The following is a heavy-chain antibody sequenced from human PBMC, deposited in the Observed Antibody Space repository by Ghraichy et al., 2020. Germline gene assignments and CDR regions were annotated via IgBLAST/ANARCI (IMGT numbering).Heavy chain of an antibody. CDR2: INTNTGNP. CDR1: GYTFTSYA. Sequence: ASVKVSCKASGYTFTSYAMNWVRQAPGQGLEWMGWINTNTGNPTYAQGFTGRFAFSLDTSVSTAYLQISSLKAEDTAVYYCARARGGGAYCGGDCYSRGRYFDLWGRGTLVTVSS. J-gene: IGHJ2*01. CDR3: ARARGGGAYCGGDCYSRGRYFDL. D-gene: IGHD2-21*02. V-gene: IGHV7-4-1*02.